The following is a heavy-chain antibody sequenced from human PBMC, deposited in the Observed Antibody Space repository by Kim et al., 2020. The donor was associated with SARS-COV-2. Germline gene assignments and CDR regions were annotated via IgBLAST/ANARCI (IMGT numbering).Heavy chain of an antibody. Sequence: ASVKVSCKASGYTFTGYYMHWVRQAPGQGLEWMGWINPNSGGTNYAQKFQGRVTMTRDTSISTAYMELSRLRSDDTAVYYCARTSPYGDYGPYYFDYWGQGTLVTVSS. J-gene: IGHJ4*02. V-gene: IGHV1-2*02. CDR3: ARTSPYGDYGPYYFDY. CDR2: INPNSGGT. D-gene: IGHD4-17*01. CDR1: GYTFTGYY.